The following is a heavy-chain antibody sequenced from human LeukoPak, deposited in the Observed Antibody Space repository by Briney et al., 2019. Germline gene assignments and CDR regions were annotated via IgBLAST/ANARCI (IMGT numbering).Heavy chain of an antibody. J-gene: IGHJ4*02. D-gene: IGHD3-10*01. V-gene: IGHV3-7*03. Sequence: QPGGSLRLSCAASGFTFSSYEMNWVRQAPGKGLEWVANIKQDGSEKYYVDSVKGRFTISRDNAKNSLYLQMNSLRAEDTAVYYCAKDAPNYYGSGSWFDYWGQGTLVTVSS. CDR3: AKDAPNYYGSGSWFDY. CDR1: GFTFSSYE. CDR2: IKQDGSEK.